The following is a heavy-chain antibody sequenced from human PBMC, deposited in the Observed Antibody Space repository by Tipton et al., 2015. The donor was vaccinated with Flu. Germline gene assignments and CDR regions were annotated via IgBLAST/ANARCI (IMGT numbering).Heavy chain of an antibody. CDR1: GGSVNSYF. CDR3: ARLSYYDVDLKNFYFDY. D-gene: IGHD3-10*02. CDR2: IYPSGST. J-gene: IGHJ4*02. V-gene: IGHV4-59*05. Sequence: TLSLTCTVSGGSVNSYFWSWIRQPPGKGLEWIGSIYPSGSTYYNPSLKSRVTISVDTSKKQFSLKLRSVTAADTAGYYCARLSYYDVDLKNFYFDYWGQGTLVTVSS.